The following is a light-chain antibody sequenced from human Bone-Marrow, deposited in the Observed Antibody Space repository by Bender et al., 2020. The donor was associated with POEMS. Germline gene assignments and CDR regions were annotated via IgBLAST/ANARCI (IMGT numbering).Light chain of an antibody. J-gene: IGLJ3*02. Sequence: QSVVTQPPSLSEAPRQRVTISCSGSSSNIGHYGVNWYQQLPGEAPKLLIYYDDLLTPGVSDRFSASKSGSSASLAISELQYEDEALYYCSAWDDSLSGWVFGGGTKLTVL. CDR3: SAWDDSLSGWV. V-gene: IGLV1-36*01. CDR1: SSNIGHYG. CDR2: YDD.